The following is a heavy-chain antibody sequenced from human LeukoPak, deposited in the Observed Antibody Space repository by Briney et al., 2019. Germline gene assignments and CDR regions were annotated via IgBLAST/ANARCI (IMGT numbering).Heavy chain of an antibody. D-gene: IGHD1-26*01. J-gene: IGHJ6*02. CDR3: ANHGVYSGSYSMDG. V-gene: IGHV3-23*01. CDR2: FGNSA. Sequence: PGGSLRLSCAASGFTFSRYAMSWVRQAPGKGLEWVSTFGNSAHYADSVKGRFTISRDNSKNTLYLQMNSLRADDTAVYYCANHGVYSGSYSMDGWGQGTTVIVSS. CDR1: GFTFSRYA.